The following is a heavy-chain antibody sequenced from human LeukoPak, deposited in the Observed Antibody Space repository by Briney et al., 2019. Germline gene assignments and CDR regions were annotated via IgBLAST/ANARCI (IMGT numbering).Heavy chain of an antibody. CDR3: ARHGSGWLRPGGYFDY. J-gene: IGHJ4*02. CDR2: IYYSGST. V-gene: IGHV4-59*08. CDR1: GGSISSYY. Sequence: SETLSLTCTVSGGSISSYYWSWIRQPPGKGLEWIGYIYYSGSTNYNPSLKSRVTISVDTSKNQFSLKLSSVTAADTAVYYCARHGSGWLRPGGYFDYWGRGTLVTVSS. D-gene: IGHD5-12*01.